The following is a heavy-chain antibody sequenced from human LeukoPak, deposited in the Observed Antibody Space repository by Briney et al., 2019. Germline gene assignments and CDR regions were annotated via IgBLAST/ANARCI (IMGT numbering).Heavy chain of an antibody. J-gene: IGHJ4*02. V-gene: IGHV1-8*03. D-gene: IGHD3-22*01. CDR2: MNPNSGNT. Sequence: ASVKVSCKASGYTFTSYDINWVRQATGQGLEWMGWMNPNSGNTSYAQKFQGRVTITRNTSISTAYMELSSLRSEDTAVYYCAKRTGMIVVDSHFDYWGQGTLVTVSS. CDR3: AKRTGMIVVDSHFDY. CDR1: GYTFTSYD.